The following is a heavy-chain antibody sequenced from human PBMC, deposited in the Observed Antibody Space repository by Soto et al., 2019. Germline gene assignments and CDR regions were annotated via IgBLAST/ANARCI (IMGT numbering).Heavy chain of an antibody. V-gene: IGHV3-74*01. D-gene: IGHD3-10*01. CDR2: INSDGSTS. J-gene: IGHJ6*02. CDR3: VRDRDTYGSGFLDV. Sequence: EVQLVESGGGLVQPGGSLRLSCAVSGFTFSTYWMHWVRQAPGKGLVWVSRINSDGSTSTYADSVKGRFTISRDNAKNTLYLQMNSLRGDDTAVYYCVRDRDTYGSGFLDVWGQGTTVTVSS. CDR1: GFTFSTYW.